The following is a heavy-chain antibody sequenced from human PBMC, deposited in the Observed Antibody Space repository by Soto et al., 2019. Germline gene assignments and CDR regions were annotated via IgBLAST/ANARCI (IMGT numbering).Heavy chain of an antibody. CDR3: ARGHLLYSGYDY. V-gene: IGHV3-21*01. D-gene: IGHD5-12*01. CDR1: GFTFSSYS. Sequence: GGSLRLSCAASGFTFSSYSMNWVRQAPGKGLEWVSSISSSSSYIYYADSVKGRFTISRDNAKNSLYLQMNSLRAEDTAVYYCARGHLLYSGYDYWGQGTLVTVSS. CDR2: ISSSSSYI. J-gene: IGHJ4*02.